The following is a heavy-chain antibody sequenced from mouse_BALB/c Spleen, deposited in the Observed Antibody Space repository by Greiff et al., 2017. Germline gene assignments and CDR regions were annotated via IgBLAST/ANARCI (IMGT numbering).Heavy chain of an antibody. CDR3: ARFYDYAY. CDR2: ISSGGST. V-gene: IGHV5-6-5*01. Sequence: EVQGVESGGGLVKPGGSLKLSCAASGFTFSSYAMSWVRQTPGKRLEGVASISSGGSTYYPDSVKGRFTISRDNARNILYLQMSSLRSEDTAMYYCARFYDYAYWGQGTLVTVSA. D-gene: IGHD2-4*01. CDR1: GFTFSSYA. J-gene: IGHJ3*01.